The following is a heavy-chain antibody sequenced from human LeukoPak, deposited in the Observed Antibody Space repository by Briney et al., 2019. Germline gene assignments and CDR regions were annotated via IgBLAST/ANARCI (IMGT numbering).Heavy chain of an antibody. Sequence: TSLRLSCAASGFTFSSYGMHWVRQAPGKGLEWVAVIWEDGSNINYADSVKGRFTISRDNSKNTLYLQMNSLRAEDTAVYYCARVGYNSGWYEYWGQGALVTVSS. CDR1: GFTFSSYG. CDR2: IWEDGSNI. J-gene: IGHJ4*02. CDR3: ARVGYNSGWYEY. V-gene: IGHV3-33*01. D-gene: IGHD6-19*01.